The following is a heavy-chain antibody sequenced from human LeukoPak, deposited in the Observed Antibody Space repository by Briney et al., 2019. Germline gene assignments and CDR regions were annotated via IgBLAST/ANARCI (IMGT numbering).Heavy chain of an antibody. CDR1: GDSVSSNSAA. D-gene: IGHD3-3*01. CDR2: TYYRSKWYN. V-gene: IGHV6-1*01. Sequence: SQTLSLTCAISGDSVSSNSAAWNWIRQSPSRGLEWLGRTYYRSKWYNDYAVSVKSRITINPDTSKNQFSLQLNSVTPEDTAVYYCARDRPSALGVAHYYLDYWGQGTLVTVSS. CDR3: ARDRPSALGVAHYYLDY. J-gene: IGHJ4*02.